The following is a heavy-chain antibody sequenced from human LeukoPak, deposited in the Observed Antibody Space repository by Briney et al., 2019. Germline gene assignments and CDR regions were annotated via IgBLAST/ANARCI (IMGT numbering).Heavy chain of an antibody. D-gene: IGHD2-2*01. Sequence: GASVEVSCKASGYTFTSYGISWVRQAPGQGLEWMGWISAYNGNTNYAQKLQGRVTMTTDTSTSTAYMELRSLRSDDTAVYYCARQYCSSTSCYLDYWGQGTLVTVSS. J-gene: IGHJ4*02. CDR1: GYTFTSYG. CDR3: ARQYCSSTSCYLDY. CDR2: ISAYNGNT. V-gene: IGHV1-18*01.